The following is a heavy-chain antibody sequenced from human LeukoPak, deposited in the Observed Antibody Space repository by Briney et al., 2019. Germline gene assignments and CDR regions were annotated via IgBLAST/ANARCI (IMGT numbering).Heavy chain of an antibody. CDR1: GFTFSSYW. D-gene: IGHD6-19*01. CDR3: VRDSGWYRVEY. J-gene: IGHJ4*02. Sequence: GGPLRLSCAASGFTFSSYWMSWVRQAPGKGLEWVANINEDGSKKYYVDSVKGRFTISRDNPENSLYLQMNSLRAEDTAVYYCVRDSGWYRVEYWGQGTLVTVSS. CDR2: INEDGSKK. V-gene: IGHV3-7*01.